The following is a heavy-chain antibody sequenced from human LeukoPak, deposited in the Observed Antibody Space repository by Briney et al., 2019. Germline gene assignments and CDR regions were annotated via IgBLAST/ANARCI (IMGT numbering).Heavy chain of an antibody. D-gene: IGHD5-18*01. CDR1: GGSISSSSYY. Sequence: SETLSLTCTVSGGSISSSSYYWGWIRQPPGKGLEWIGSIYYSGSTYHNPSLKSRVTISVDTSKNQFSLKLSSVTAADTAVYYCATSGYSYGSGGVDYWGQGTLVTVSS. J-gene: IGHJ4*02. V-gene: IGHV4-39*07. CDR2: IYYSGST. CDR3: ATSGYSYGSGGVDY.